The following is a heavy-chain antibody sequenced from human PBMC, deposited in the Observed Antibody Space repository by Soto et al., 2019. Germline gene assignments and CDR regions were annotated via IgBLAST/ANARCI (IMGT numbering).Heavy chain of an antibody. J-gene: IGHJ4*02. V-gene: IGHV4-4*02. CDR1: GGSIISSNW. D-gene: IGHD3-9*01. Sequence: SETLSLTCAVSGGSIISSNWWNWVRQPPGKGLEWIGEIYHSGSTYYKPSLKSRVAMSVDASKNQFSLKLTSATAADTAVYYCARRDWSGSTSHFYFDYWGQGVLVTVSS. CDR2: IYHSGST. CDR3: ARRDWSGSTSHFYFDY.